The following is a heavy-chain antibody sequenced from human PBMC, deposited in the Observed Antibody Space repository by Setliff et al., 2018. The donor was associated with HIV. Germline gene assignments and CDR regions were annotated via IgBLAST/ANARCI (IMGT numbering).Heavy chain of an antibody. CDR2: IYPNTGGT. Sequence: ASVKVSCKASGYTFTEYYIHWVRQAPGQGLEWMGWIYPNTGGTNYAQKFQGRVTMTRDTSISAAYTELSRLRSDDTALYFCARGAEDLAINPPSFDYYFDYWGQGTPVTVSS. J-gene: IGHJ4*02. D-gene: IGHD3-9*01. CDR3: ARGAEDLAINPPSFDYYFDY. CDR1: GYTFTEYY. V-gene: IGHV1-2*02.